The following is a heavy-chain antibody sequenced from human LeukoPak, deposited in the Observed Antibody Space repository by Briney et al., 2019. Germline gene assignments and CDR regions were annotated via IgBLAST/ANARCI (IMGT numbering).Heavy chain of an antibody. CDR1: GGTFSSYA. Sequence: ASVKVSCKASGGTFSSYAISWVRQAPGQGLEWMGGIIPIFGTANYAQKFQGRVTITADKSTSTAYMELSSLRSEGTAVYYCASDYGDYVSGYWGQGTLVTVSS. D-gene: IGHD4-17*01. V-gene: IGHV1-69*06. J-gene: IGHJ4*02. CDR3: ASDYGDYVSGY. CDR2: IIPIFGTA.